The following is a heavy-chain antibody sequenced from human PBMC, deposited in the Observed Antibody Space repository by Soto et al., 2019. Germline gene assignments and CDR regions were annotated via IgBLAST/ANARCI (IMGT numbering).Heavy chain of an antibody. CDR2: ISGSGGST. Sequence: EVQLLESGGGLVQPGGSLRLSCAASGFTFSSYAMSWVRQAPGKGLEWVSVISGSGGSTYYADSVKGRFSISRDNSKNTLYLHMNSLRAEDTAVYYCANRGSGSDFGYWGQGTLVTVSS. CDR3: ANRGSGSDFGY. J-gene: IGHJ4*02. CDR1: GFTFSSYA. V-gene: IGHV3-23*01. D-gene: IGHD1-26*01.